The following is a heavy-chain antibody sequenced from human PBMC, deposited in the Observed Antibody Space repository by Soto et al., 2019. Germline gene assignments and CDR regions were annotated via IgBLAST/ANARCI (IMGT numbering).Heavy chain of an antibody. J-gene: IGHJ4*02. V-gene: IGHV3-33*01. CDR2: IWYDGSNK. Sequence: PVGSLRLSGAASGFTFSSYGMHWVRQAPGKGLEWVAVIWYDGSNKYYADSVKGRFTISRDNSKNTLYLQMNSLRAEDTAVYYCAREDLYYYDSSGYYGVDYWGQGTLVTVSS. CDR3: AREDLYYYDSSGYYGVDY. D-gene: IGHD3-22*01. CDR1: GFTFSSYG.